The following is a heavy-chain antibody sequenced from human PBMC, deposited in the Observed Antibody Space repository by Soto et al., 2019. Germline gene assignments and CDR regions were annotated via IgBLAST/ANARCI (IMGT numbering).Heavy chain of an antibody. J-gene: IGHJ4*02. D-gene: IGHD3-3*01. CDR2: IYYTGGT. V-gene: IGHV4-30-4*01. CDR3: AREARRLRCVDS. Sequence: QVQLQESGPGLVKPSQTLSLTCTVSGASIRSGDYYWSWIRQSPGKGLEWIGYIYYTGGTYYSPSLKSRITISLDTSKNHFSLRLTSVTAADTAVYYCAREARRLRCVDSWGQGTLVTVSS. CDR1: GASIRSGDYY.